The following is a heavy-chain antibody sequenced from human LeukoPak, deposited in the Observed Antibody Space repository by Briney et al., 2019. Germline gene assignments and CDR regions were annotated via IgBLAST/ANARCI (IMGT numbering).Heavy chain of an antibody. CDR3: AKDLLGYCSSTSCPEVDY. D-gene: IGHD2-2*01. CDR1: GFTFSSYA. Sequence: HPGGSLRLSCAASGFTFSSYAMSWVRQAPGKGLEWVSAISGSGGSTCYADSVKGRFTISRDNSKNTLYLQMNSLRAEDTAVYYCAKDLLGYCSSTSCPEVDYWGQGTLVTVSS. V-gene: IGHV3-23*01. CDR2: ISGSGGST. J-gene: IGHJ4*02.